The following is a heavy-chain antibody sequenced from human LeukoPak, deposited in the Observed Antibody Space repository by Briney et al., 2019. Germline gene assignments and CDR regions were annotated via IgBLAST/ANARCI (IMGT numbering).Heavy chain of an antibody. CDR2: ISYDGSNK. V-gene: IGHV3-30*18. CDR1: GFTFSSYG. Sequence: GGSLRLSCAASGFTFSSYGMHWVRQAPGKGLEWVAVISYDGSNKYYADSVKGRFTISRDNPKNTLYLQMNSLRAEDTAVYYCAKEGWRITRFFDIWGQGTMVTVSS. D-gene: IGHD3-3*01. CDR3: AKEGWRITRFFDI. J-gene: IGHJ3*02.